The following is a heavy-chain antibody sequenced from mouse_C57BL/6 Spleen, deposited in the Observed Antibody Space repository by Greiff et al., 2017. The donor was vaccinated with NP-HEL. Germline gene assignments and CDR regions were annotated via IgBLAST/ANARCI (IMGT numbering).Heavy chain of an antibody. CDR3: ASSLLWLRRVDY. J-gene: IGHJ2*01. V-gene: IGHV1-59*01. CDR1: GYTFTSYW. CDR2: IDPSDSYT. D-gene: IGHD2-2*01. Sequence: QVQLQQPGAELVRPGTSVKLSCKASGYTFTSYWMHWVKQRPGQGLEWIGVIDPSDSYTNYNQKFKGKATLTVDTSSSTAYMQLSSLTSEDSAVYYCASSLLWLRRVDYWGQGTTLTVSS.